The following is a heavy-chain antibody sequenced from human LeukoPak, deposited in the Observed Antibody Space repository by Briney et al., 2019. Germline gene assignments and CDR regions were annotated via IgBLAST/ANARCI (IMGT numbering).Heavy chain of an antibody. D-gene: IGHD3-10*01. CDR2: IYYSGST. V-gene: IGHV4-59*01. J-gene: IGHJ6*02. CDR1: GGSISSYY. Sequence: PSETLSLTCTVSGGSISSYYWSWIRQPPGKGLEWIGYIYYSGSTNYNPSLKSRVTISVDTSKNQFSLKLSSVTAADTAVYYCAREFSGSMVRGVEGPKLEYGMDVWGQGTTVIVSS. CDR3: AREFSGSMVRGVEGPKLEYGMDV.